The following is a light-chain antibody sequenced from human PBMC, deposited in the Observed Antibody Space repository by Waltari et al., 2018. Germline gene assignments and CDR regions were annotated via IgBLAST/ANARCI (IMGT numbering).Light chain of an antibody. CDR1: SSDVGGYNY. J-gene: IGLJ1*01. Sequence: QSALPQPRSVSGSLGQTVTIPCTGTSSDVGGYNYVSLYQHHPDKAPRLIIYDVNKRPSGVPVRVSGSKSGYTASLTVSVLQAEDGADYYCCSYAGTYIHYVFGTGTKVTVL. CDR2: DVN. V-gene: IGLV2-11*01. CDR3: CSYAGTYIHYV.